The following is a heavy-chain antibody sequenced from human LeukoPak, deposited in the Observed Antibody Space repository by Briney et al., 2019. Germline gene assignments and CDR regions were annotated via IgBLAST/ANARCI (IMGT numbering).Heavy chain of an antibody. V-gene: IGHV3-30-3*01. Sequence: SGRSLRLSCAASGFTFSSYVMHWVRQAPGKGLEWVAVISYDGSTKYYADSVKGRFTISRDNAKNSLYLQMNSLRAEDTAVYYCARDGRYYDILTGYSRDAFNIWGQGTMVTVSS. CDR1: GFTFSSYV. J-gene: IGHJ3*02. CDR3: ARDGRYYDILTGYSRDAFNI. CDR2: ISYDGSTK. D-gene: IGHD3-9*01.